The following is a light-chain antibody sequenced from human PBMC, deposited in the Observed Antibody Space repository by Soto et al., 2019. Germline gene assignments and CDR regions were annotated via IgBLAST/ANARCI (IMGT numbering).Light chain of an antibody. CDR1: QSIGSW. V-gene: IGKV1-5*03. CDR3: QQCDSYPPT. CDR2: KAS. Sequence: DIQMTQSPSTLSASVGDRVTITCRASQSIGSWLAWYQEKPGKAPKLLIFKASTLSNGVPSRFSGSGSGTEFTLTISGLQPDDFATYYCQQCDSYPPTFGQATTVEIK. J-gene: IGKJ1*01.